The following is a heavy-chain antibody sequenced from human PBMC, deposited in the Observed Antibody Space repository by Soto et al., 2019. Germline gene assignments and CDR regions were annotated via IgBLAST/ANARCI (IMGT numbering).Heavy chain of an antibody. V-gene: IGHV3-23*01. CDR2: ISGSGGST. D-gene: IGHD3-10*01. J-gene: IGHJ3*02. Sequence: QPGGSLRLSCAASGFTFSSYAMSWVRQAPGKGLEWVSAISGSGGSTYYADSVKGRFTISRDNSKNTLYLQMNSLRAEDTAVYYCAKDFVSHYGSGSDSDAFDIWGQRTMVTVSS. CDR3: AKDFVSHYGSGSDSDAFDI. CDR1: GFTFSSYA.